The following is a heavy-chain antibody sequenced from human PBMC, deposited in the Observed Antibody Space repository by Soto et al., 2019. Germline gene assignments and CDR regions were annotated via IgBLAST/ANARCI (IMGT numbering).Heavy chain of an antibody. J-gene: IGHJ6*02. CDR2: IYPGDSDT. Sequence: RGESLKISCKGSGYTFTDYWIGWVRQLPGKGLEWMGIIYPGDSDTRYSPSFQGHVTITVDKSTSTAYLQWNTLKASDTAMYYCARPYCSGGSCHGHYYGMDVWGQGTTVTVSS. CDR3: ARPYCSGGSCHGHYYGMDV. V-gene: IGHV5-51*01. D-gene: IGHD2-15*01. CDR1: GYTFTDYW.